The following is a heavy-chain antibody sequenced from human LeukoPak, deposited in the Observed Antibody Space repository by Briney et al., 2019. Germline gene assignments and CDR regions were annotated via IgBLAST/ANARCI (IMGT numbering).Heavy chain of an antibody. CDR3: ARDLPHDYGGNSFRPRGVDFDY. D-gene: IGHD4-23*01. CDR1: GYTFTSYY. Sequence: ASVRVSCKASGYTFTSYYMHWVRQAPGQGLEWMGIINPSGGSTSYAQKFQGRVTMTRDASTSTVYMELSSLRSEDTAVYYCARDLPHDYGGNSFRPRGVDFDYWGQGTLVTVSS. J-gene: IGHJ4*02. CDR2: INPSGGST. V-gene: IGHV1-46*01.